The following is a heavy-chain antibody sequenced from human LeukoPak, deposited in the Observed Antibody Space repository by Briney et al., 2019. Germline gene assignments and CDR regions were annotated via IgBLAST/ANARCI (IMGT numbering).Heavy chain of an antibody. J-gene: IGHJ6*02. CDR2: INHSGST. D-gene: IGHD2-2*03. CDR1: GGSFSGYY. Sequence: SETLSLTCAVYGGSFSGYYWSWIRQPPGKGLEWIGEINHSGSTNYNPSLKSRVTISVDTSKNQFSLKLSSVTAADTAVYYCARRGYCSSTSCCGYYYYGMDVWGQGTTVTVSS. V-gene: IGHV4-34*01. CDR3: ARRGYCSSTSCCGYYYYGMDV.